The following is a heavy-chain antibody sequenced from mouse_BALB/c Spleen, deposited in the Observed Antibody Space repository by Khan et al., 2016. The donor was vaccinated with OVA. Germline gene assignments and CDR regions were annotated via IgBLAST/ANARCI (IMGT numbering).Heavy chain of an antibody. Sequence: QVQLKESGPGLVQPSQSLSITCTVSGFSLTSYGVHWVRQSPGKGLEWLGVLWSGGRTDYNAAFISRLSISKDNSKSQVFFKMNSLQANDTAIYYCARIFIGTTDYAMDYWGQGTSVTVSS. D-gene: IGHD2-14*01. CDR2: LWSGGRT. J-gene: IGHJ4*01. CDR1: GFSLTSYG. V-gene: IGHV2-2*02. CDR3: ARIFIGTTDYAMDY.